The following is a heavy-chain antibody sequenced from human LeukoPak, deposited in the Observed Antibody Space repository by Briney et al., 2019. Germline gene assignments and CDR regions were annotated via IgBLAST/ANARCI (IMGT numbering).Heavy chain of an antibody. CDR1: RFTFSSYA. CDR2: ISGSGDST. V-gene: IGHV3-23*01. Sequence: GGSLRLSCAASRFTFSSYAMSWVRQAPGKGLEWVSTISGSGDSTYYAGSVKGRFTISRDNSKNTLYLQMNSLRAEDTAVYYCAKILGTVGATVDYWGQGILVTVSS. J-gene: IGHJ4*02. D-gene: IGHD1-26*01. CDR3: AKILGTVGATVDY.